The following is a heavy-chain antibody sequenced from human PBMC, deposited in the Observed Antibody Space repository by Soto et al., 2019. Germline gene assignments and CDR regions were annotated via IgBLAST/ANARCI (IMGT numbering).Heavy chain of an antibody. Sequence: QLHLQESGPGLVKPPETLSLTCAVSGGYISRSSYYWGWVRQPPGKGLEWIGSVYYTGTTYYNPSLTSRVSISVDTSDNQFSLTVTSVTAADTAVYYCARHPFSYFDLWGRGSLVSVSS. CDR1: GGYISRSSYY. CDR2: VYYTGTT. J-gene: IGHJ2*01. V-gene: IGHV4-39*01. CDR3: ARHPFSYFDL.